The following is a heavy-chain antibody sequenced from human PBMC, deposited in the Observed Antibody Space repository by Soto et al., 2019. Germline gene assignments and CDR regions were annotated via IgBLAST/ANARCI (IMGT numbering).Heavy chain of an antibody. Sequence: QVQLQQWGAGLLKPSETLSLTCAVYGGSFSGYYWSWIRQPPGKGLEWIGEINHSGSTNYNPSLKSRVTLSVDTSKNQFSLKLSSVTAADTAVYYCAREGAGYSYGLNWYFDLWGRGTLVTVSS. D-gene: IGHD5-18*01. CDR2: INHSGST. CDR1: GGSFSGYY. CDR3: AREGAGYSYGLNWYFDL. J-gene: IGHJ2*01. V-gene: IGHV4-34*01.